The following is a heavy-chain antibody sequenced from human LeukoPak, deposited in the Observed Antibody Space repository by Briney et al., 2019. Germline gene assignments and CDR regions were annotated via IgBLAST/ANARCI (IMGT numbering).Heavy chain of an antibody. CDR2: IGGSGGTT. Sequence: GGSLRLSCAASAFTFSSHGMGWVRQAPGKGLEWVSAIGGSGGTTYYADSVKGRFTISRGNSKNTLYLQMNSLRAEDTAIYYCARIGLVSLNFDYWGQGVLVTVSS. J-gene: IGHJ4*02. D-gene: IGHD2-21*01. CDR1: AFTFSSHG. CDR3: ARIGLVSLNFDY. V-gene: IGHV3-23*01.